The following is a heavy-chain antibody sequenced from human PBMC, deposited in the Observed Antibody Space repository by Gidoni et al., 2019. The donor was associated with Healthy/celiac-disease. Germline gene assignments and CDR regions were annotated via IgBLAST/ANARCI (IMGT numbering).Heavy chain of an antibody. CDR1: GSTFSSYA. CDR2: ISGSGGST. Sequence: EVQLLESGGGLVQPGGSLRLSCAASGSTFSSYAMSWVRQAPGKGLEWVSAISGSGGSTYYADSVKGRFTISRDNSKNTLYLQMNSLRAEDTAVYYCAKDPIVDIYSQWFDPWGQGTLVTVSS. V-gene: IGHV3-23*01. CDR3: AKDPIVDIYSQWFDP. D-gene: IGHD4-4*01. J-gene: IGHJ5*02.